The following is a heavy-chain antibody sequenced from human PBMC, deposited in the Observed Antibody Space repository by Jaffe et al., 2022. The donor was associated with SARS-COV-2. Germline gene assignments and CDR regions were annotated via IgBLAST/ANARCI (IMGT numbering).Heavy chain of an antibody. D-gene: IGHD3-9*01. J-gene: IGHJ4*02. CDR3: ARVFRRDILTGYYPYY. CDR1: GYTFTSYD. CDR2: MNPNSGNT. V-gene: IGHV1-8*01. Sequence: QVQLVQSGAEVKKPGASVKVSCKASGYTFTSYDINWVRQATGQGLEWMGWMNPNSGNTGYAQKFQGRVTMTRNTSISTAYMELSSLRSEDTAVYYCARVFRRDILTGYYPYYWGQGTLVTVSS.